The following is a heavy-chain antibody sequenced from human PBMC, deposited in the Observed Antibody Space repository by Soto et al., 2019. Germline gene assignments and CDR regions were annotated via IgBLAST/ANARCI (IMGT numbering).Heavy chain of an antibody. V-gene: IGHV4-4*02. CDR2: IHHSGST. CDR3: ARTSYYDSSGYYGMDV. D-gene: IGHD3-22*01. CDR1: AGSISSRNW. Sequence: QVQLQESGPGLVKPSGTLSLTCAVSAGSISSRNWWTWVRQSPGKGLEWIGEIHHSGSTNYNPSLKSRVTLSVDNSKNQFSLKLTSVTAADTAVYYCARTSYYDSSGYYGMDVWGQGTTVTVSS. J-gene: IGHJ6*02.